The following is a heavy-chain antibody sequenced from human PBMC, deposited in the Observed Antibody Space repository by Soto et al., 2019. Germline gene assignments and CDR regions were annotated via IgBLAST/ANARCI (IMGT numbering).Heavy chain of an antibody. CDR3: ARAAYSGYDYNWFDP. V-gene: IGHV4-59*01. D-gene: IGHD5-12*01. CDR1: GGSISSYY. J-gene: IGHJ5*02. Sequence: TSETLSLTCTVSGGSISSYYWSWIRQPPGKGLEWIGYIYYSGSTNYNPSLKSRVTISVDTSKNQFSLKLSSVTAADTAVYYCARAAYSGYDYNWFDPWGQGTLVTVSS. CDR2: IYYSGST.